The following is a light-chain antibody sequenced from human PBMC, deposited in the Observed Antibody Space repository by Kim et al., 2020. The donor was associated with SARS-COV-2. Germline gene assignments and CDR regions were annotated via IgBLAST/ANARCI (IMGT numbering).Light chain of an antibody. Sequence: ASVGDRVTITCQGSQDIRYDLGWYQQKPGRAPNRLIYGAYSLQSGVPSRFSGSGSGAEVTLTNTSVQPEDFASYFCPQHSTYPIAFGQRTRLEIK. V-gene: IGKV1-17*01. CDR1: QDIRYD. CDR2: GAY. J-gene: IGKJ5*01. CDR3: PQHSTYPIA.